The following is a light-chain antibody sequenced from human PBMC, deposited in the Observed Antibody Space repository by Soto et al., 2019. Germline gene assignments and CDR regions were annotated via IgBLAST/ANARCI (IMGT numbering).Light chain of an antibody. V-gene: IGLV2-8*01. Sequence: QSALTQPPSASGSPGQSVTISCTGTSSDVGAYNYVSWYQQYPGKAPRLLIYELTKRPSGVPDRFSGSRSGNTASLTVSGLQTEDEADCYCTSYTGNNLVVFGGGTKVTVL. CDR1: SSDVGAYNY. CDR3: TSYTGNNLVV. CDR2: ELT. J-gene: IGLJ2*01.